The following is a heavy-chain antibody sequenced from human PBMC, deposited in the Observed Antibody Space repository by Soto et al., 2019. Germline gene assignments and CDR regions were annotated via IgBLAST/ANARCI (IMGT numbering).Heavy chain of an antibody. Sequence: PSETLSLTCSVPGASISRGAYYWSWIRQHPGKGLEWIGNIYYSGSAYYNPSLKSRVTISVDTSQNQFSLKLSSVTAADTAVYYCARGVLANWGPENWFDPWGQGTLVTVSS. D-gene: IGHD7-27*01. CDR1: GASISRGAYY. J-gene: IGHJ5*02. CDR3: ARGVLANWGPENWFDP. V-gene: IGHV4-31*03. CDR2: IYYSGSA.